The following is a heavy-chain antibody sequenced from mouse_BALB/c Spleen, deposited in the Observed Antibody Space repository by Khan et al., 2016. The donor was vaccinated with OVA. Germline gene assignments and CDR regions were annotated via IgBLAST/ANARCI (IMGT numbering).Heavy chain of an antibody. CDR3: TRLAYYYNSEGFAY. CDR1: GFTFSTYG. D-gene: IGHD1-1*01. V-gene: IGHV5-6*01. Sequence: EVELVESEGDLVKPGGSLKLSCAASGFTFSTYGMSWVRQTPDKRLEWVATISSGGSYTYYPDSVKGRFTISRDNAKNTLNLQMRSLKSADTAMYYCTRLAYYYNSEGFAYWGQGTLVTGSA. J-gene: IGHJ3*01. CDR2: ISSGGSYT.